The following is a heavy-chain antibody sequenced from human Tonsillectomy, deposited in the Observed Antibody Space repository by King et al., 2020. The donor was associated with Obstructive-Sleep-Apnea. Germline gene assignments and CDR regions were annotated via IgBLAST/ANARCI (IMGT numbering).Heavy chain of an antibody. CDR2: IGPSDSFT. CDR1: GYSFTSYL. Sequence: VQLVESGAEIKKPGESLRISCKGSGYSFTSYLISWVRQMPGKSPEWMGRIGPSDSFTNYSPSFPGHVPISAAKSISHAYLQWSSLKASYTAMYYCARHIYGSGTLGFDLWGRGTLVTVSS. D-gene: IGHD3-10*01. J-gene: IGHJ2*01. V-gene: IGHV5-10-1*01. CDR3: ARHIYGSGTLGFDL.